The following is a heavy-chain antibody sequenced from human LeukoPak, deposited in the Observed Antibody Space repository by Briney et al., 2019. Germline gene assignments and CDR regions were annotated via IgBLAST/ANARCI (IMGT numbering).Heavy chain of an antibody. Sequence: SETLSLTCAVSGYSISSGYYWGWIRQPPGKGLEWIGSIYHSGSTYYNPSLKSRVTISVDTSKNQFSLKLSSVTAADTAVYYCARGVSTFGGVIAPYYFDYWGQGTLVTVSS. CDR3: ARGVSTFGGVIAPYYFDY. J-gene: IGHJ4*02. CDR2: IYHSGST. D-gene: IGHD3-16*02. V-gene: IGHV4-38-2*01. CDR1: GYSISSGYY.